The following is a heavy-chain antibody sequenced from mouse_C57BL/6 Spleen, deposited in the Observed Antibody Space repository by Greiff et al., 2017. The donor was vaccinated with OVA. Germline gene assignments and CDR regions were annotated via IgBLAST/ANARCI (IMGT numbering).Heavy chain of an antibody. CDR2: IRSKSNNYAT. CDR3: VRASGSSYGGWFAY. V-gene: IGHV10-1*01. Sequence: EVKLVESGGGLVQPKGSLKLSCAASGFSFNTYAMNWVRQAPGKGLEWVARIRSKSNNYATYSADSVKDRFTISRDDSESMLYLQMNNLKTEDTAMYYCVRASGSSYGGWFAYWGQGTLVTVSA. D-gene: IGHD1-1*01. J-gene: IGHJ3*01. CDR1: GFSFNTYA.